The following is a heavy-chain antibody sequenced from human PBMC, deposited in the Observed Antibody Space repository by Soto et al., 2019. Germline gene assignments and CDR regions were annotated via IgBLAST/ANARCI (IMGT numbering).Heavy chain of an antibody. D-gene: IGHD3-22*01. Sequence: QVQLVQSGAEVKKPGASVKVSCKASGYTFTSYDINWVRQATGQGLEWMGWMNPNSGNTGYAQKFQGRATMTRNTSISTAYMELSSLRSEDTAVYYCASARGRYYDSSGYFSFDYWGQGTLVTVSS. CDR2: MNPNSGNT. CDR3: ASARGRYYDSSGYFSFDY. V-gene: IGHV1-8*01. J-gene: IGHJ4*02. CDR1: GYTFTSYD.